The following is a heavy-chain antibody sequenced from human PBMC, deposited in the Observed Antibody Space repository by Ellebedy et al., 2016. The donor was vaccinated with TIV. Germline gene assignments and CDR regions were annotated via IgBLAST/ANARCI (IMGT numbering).Heavy chain of an antibody. V-gene: IGHV3-23*01. CDR1: GFTFSSYA. J-gene: IGHJ3*02. CDR3: AKDSDYGGDPEGGFDI. CDR2: ISGSGGST. D-gene: IGHD4-23*01. Sequence: GESLKISCAASGFTFSSYALNWVRQAPGKGLEWVSGISGSGGSTYYADSVKGRFTISSDNSKNTLYLQLNSLRAEETAVYYCAKDSDYGGDPEGGFDIWGQGTMVTVSS.